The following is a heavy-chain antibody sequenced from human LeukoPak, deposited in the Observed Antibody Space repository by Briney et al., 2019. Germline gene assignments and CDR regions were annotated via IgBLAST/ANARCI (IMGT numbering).Heavy chain of an antibody. V-gene: IGHV3-74*01. J-gene: IGHJ4*02. D-gene: IGHD3-16*01. CDR2: INEDATTI. CDR1: GFAFSAYW. CDR3: VRDLILVWTPGDDFDF. Sequence: GGSLRLSCAASGFAFSAYWMHWVRQAPGKGLEWVSRINEDATTITYADSVKGRFIISTDNSKKSLYLNMNNLRAEDTAVYYCVRDLILVWTPGDDFDFWGQGTLVIVSS.